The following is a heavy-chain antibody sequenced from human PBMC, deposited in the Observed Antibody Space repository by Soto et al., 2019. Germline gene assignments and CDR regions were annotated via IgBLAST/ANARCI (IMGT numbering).Heavy chain of an antibody. CDR1: GLTFSGSA. CDR2: IRSKANSYAT. V-gene: IGHV3-73*02. Sequence: EVQLVESGGGLVQPGGSLKLSCAASGLTFSGSAMHWVRQASGKGLEWVGRIRSKANSYATAYAASVKGRFTISRDDSKNTAYLQMNSLKSDDTAVYYCTRDYSGWPDWGQGTLVTVYS. J-gene: IGHJ4*02. CDR3: TRDYSGWPD. D-gene: IGHD6-19*01.